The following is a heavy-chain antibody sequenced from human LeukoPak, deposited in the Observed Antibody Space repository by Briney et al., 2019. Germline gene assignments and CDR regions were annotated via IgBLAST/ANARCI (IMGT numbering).Heavy chain of an antibody. CDR3: ARDFLSSFTFDY. D-gene: IGHD6-13*01. Sequence: PSETLSLTCTVSGDSISSYYWTWIRQPAGKGLEWIGRFYISGSSSYSPSLKSRVTMSVDKSKNQFSLKLTSVTAADTAVYYCARDFLSSFTFDYWGQGTLVTVSS. V-gene: IGHV4-4*07. J-gene: IGHJ4*02. CDR1: GDSISSYY. CDR2: FYISGSS.